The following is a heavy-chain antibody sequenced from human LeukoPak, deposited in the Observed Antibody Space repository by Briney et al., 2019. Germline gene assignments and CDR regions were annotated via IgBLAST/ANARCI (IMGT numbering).Heavy chain of an antibody. CDR2: ISGSGGSA. Sequence: PGGSLGLSCAASGFTFSSYAMSWVRQAPGKGLEWVPVISGSGGSAYYADSVKGRFTISRDNSKNTLHLQMNSLRAEDTAVYYCAKGRSTIFGVIIISPDFDYWGQGTLVTVSS. CDR1: GFTFSSYA. J-gene: IGHJ4*02. V-gene: IGHV3-23*01. CDR3: AKGRSTIFGVIIISPDFDY. D-gene: IGHD3-3*01.